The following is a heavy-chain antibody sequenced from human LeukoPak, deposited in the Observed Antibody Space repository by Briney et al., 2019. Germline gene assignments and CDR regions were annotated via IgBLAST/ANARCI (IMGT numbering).Heavy chain of an antibody. Sequence: PSETLSLTCAVYVGPFSGYYWTWIRQTPEKGLEWIGEINHSGSTNYNPSLKGRVTMSVDTSKNQFSLKLSSVTAADTAVYYCARELCTSGHCDAFDIWGQGTMVTVSA. D-gene: IGHD2-8*01. J-gene: IGHJ3*02. CDR3: ARELCTSGHCDAFDI. CDR2: INHSGST. V-gene: IGHV4-34*01. CDR1: VGPFSGYY.